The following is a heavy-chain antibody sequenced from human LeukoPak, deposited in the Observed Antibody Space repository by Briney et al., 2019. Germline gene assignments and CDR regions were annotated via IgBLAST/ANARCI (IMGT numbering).Heavy chain of an antibody. CDR3: ARAVSVSSYYFDC. Sequence: GGSLRLSCAASGFTFSDYYMSWIRQAPGKGLEWISYVSSSSSYTNYVDSVKGRFTISRDNAKNSLYLQMNSLRAEDTAVYYCARAVSVSSYYFDCWGQGTLVTVSS. D-gene: IGHD5/OR15-5a*01. CDR2: VSSSSSYT. V-gene: IGHV3-11*05. J-gene: IGHJ4*02. CDR1: GFTFSDYY.